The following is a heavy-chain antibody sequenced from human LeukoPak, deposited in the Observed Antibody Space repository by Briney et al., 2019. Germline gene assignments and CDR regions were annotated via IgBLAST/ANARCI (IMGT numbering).Heavy chain of an antibody. V-gene: IGHV3-21*01. Sequence: PGGSLRLSCAASGFTFSSYSMSWVRQAPGKGLEWVSSITTSSTYISYADSVKGRFTISRDNAKNSLYLQMNSLRAEDTAVYYCARGRYSSGWFDYWGQGTLVTVSS. D-gene: IGHD6-19*01. CDR3: ARGRYSSGWFDY. CDR2: ITTSSTYI. J-gene: IGHJ4*02. CDR1: GFTFSSYS.